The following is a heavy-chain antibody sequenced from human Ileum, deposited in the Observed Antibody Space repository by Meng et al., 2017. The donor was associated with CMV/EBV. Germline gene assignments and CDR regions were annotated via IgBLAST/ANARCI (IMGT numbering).Heavy chain of an antibody. CDR2: ISISGGGT. CDR1: GFTSISHA. D-gene: IGHD1-1*01. J-gene: IGHJ4*02. Sequence: GESLKISCAASGFTSISHAMTWVRQAPGKGLEWVSSISISGGGTYYADSVKGRFTMSRDNSRNTVYLQMNSLRAEDTAVYYCAKGNDRYPYGRGNFDQWGQGTLVTVSS. V-gene: IGHV3-23*01. CDR3: AKGNDRYPYGRGNFDQ.